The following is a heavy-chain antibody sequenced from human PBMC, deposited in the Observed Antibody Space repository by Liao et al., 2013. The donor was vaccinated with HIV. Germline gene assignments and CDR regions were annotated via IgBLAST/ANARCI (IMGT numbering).Heavy chain of an antibody. J-gene: IGHJ6*03. CDR3: ARGAGYYYYYMDG. Sequence: QVQLQESGPGLVKPSQTLSLTCSVSGGSISSGSYYWSWIRQPAGKGLEWIGRIYTSGSPNYNPSLKSRVTISVDTSKNQVSLNLNSVTAADTAVYYCARGAGYYYYYMDGLGRNRTTVTVSS. CDR2: IYTSGSP. V-gene: IGHV4-61*02. D-gene: IGHD2-15*01. CDR1: GGSISSGSYY.